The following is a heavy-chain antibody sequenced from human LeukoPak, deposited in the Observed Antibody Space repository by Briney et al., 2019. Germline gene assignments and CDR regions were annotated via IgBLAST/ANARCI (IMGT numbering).Heavy chain of an antibody. CDR2: INPSGSST. Sequence: ASVKVSCKASGYSFTSHYMHWVRQAPGQGFEWLGLINPSGSSTLYAQKFQGRVTMTRDMSTTTDYMELSSLRSEDTAVYYCARGRHYYESSDYYYEGDGFDVWGQGTMVTVSS. V-gene: IGHV1-46*01. CDR1: GYSFTSHY. CDR3: ARGRHYYESSDYYYEGDGFDV. D-gene: IGHD3-22*01. J-gene: IGHJ3*01.